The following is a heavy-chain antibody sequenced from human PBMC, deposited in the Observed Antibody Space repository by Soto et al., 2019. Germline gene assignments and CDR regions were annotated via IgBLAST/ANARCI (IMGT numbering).Heavy chain of an antibody. CDR3: ARSRIAAAGTGWFDP. Sequence: QVQLQKSGPGLVKPSQTLSLTCTVSGGSISSGGYYWSWIRQHPGKGLEWIGYIYYSGSTYYNPSLKSRVTISVDTSKNQFSLKLSSVTAADTAVYYCARSRIAAAGTGWFDPWGQGTLVTVSS. CDR2: IYYSGST. D-gene: IGHD6-13*01. V-gene: IGHV4-31*03. J-gene: IGHJ5*02. CDR1: GGSISSGGYY.